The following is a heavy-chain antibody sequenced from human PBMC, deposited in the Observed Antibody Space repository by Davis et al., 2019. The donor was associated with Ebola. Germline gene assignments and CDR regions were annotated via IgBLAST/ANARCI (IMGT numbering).Heavy chain of an antibody. J-gene: IGHJ4*02. CDR2: ISGSGGST. Sequence: GESLKISCAASGFTFSSYAMSWVRQAPGKGLEWVSAISGSGGSTYYADSVKGRFTISRDNSKNTLYLQMNSLRAEDTAVYYCAHLVGAIDYWGQGTLVTVSS. CDR1: GFTFSSYA. V-gene: IGHV3-23*01. CDR3: AHLVGAIDY. D-gene: IGHD1-26*01.